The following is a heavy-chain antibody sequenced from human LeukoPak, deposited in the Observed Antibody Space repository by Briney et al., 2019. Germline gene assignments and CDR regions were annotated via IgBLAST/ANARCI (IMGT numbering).Heavy chain of an antibody. CDR2: INHSGST. Sequence: SETLSLTCAVYGGSFSGYYWSWIRQPPGKGLEWIGEINHSGSTNYNPSLKSRVTISVDTSKNQFSLKLSSVTAADKAVYYCARKDPGYSGYSDFDYWGQGTLVTVSS. J-gene: IGHJ4*02. CDR1: GGSFSGYY. CDR3: ARKDPGYSGYSDFDY. D-gene: IGHD5-12*01. V-gene: IGHV4-34*01.